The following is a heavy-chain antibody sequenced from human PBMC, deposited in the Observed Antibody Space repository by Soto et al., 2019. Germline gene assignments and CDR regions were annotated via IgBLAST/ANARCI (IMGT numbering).Heavy chain of an antibody. D-gene: IGHD5-18*01. V-gene: IGHV3-23*01. J-gene: IGHJ4*02. CDR1: GFNFGSYA. Sequence: EEQLLESGGGLVQPGGSLRLSCAATGFNFGSYAMGWVRQAPGKGLEWVSGVSGSGGSPYYADSVKGLLTISKDKSKNTLYLDLNNLRSEDTAVYFCVKGKESGYRGAFDSWGQGTLVTVSS. CDR3: VKGKESGYRGAFDS. CDR2: VSGSGGSP.